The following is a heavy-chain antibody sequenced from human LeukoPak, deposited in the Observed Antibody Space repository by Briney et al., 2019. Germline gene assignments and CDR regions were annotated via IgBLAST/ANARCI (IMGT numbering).Heavy chain of an antibody. D-gene: IGHD3-9*01. V-gene: IGHV3-74*01. J-gene: IGHJ4*02. CDR2: INSDGRST. CDR3: ARGADSGYSSDN. CDR1: GFTFSSYG. Sequence: GRSLRLSCAASGFTFSSYGMHWVRQAPGKGLVWVSRINSDGRSTNYADSVKGRFTISRDNAKNTLYLQMNSLRAEDTAVYYCARGADSGYSSDNWGQGTVVSVSS.